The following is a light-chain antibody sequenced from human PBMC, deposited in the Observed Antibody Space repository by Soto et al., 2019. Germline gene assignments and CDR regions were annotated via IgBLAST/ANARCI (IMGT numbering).Light chain of an antibody. CDR3: QQYDGSPRT. V-gene: IGKV3-20*01. J-gene: IGKJ1*01. CDR2: RAS. Sequence: EIVLTQSPGTLSLSPGERATLSCRASQSVSSSYLAWYQQKPGQAPRLLIYRASSRATGIPDRFSGSGSGTDFPLTISRLEPEDFAVYYCQQYDGSPRTFGQGTKVDIK. CDR1: QSVSSSY.